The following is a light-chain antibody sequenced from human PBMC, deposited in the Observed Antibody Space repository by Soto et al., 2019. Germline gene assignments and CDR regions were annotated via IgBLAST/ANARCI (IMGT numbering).Light chain of an antibody. CDR2: DVT. J-gene: IGLJ2*01. V-gene: IGLV2-11*01. Sequence: QSALTQPRSVSGSPGQSVTISCTGTSSDVGGYNYVSWYQHHPGKAPKLMIYDVTKRPSGVPDRFSGSKSGDTASLSISGLQTEDEADYYCCSYVGSNTVVCGGGTKLTVL. CDR3: CSYVGSNTVV. CDR1: SSDVGGYNY.